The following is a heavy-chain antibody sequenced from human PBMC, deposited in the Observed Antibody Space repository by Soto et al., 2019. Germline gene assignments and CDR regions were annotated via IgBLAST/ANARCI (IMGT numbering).Heavy chain of an antibody. CDR2: IWYDGRNT. CDR3: ARDRVHSGYDLGGNWFDP. Sequence: GGSLRLSCAASGFTFSDYGMHWVRQAPGKGLEWVAVIWYDGRNTYYADSVKGRVTMTTDTSTSTAYMELRSLRSDDTAVYYCARDRVHSGYDLGGNWFDPWGQGTLVTVSS. J-gene: IGHJ5*02. D-gene: IGHD5-12*01. V-gene: IGHV3-33*01. CDR1: GFTFSDYG.